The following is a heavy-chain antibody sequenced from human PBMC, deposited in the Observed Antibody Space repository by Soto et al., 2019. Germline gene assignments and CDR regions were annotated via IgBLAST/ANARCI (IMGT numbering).Heavy chain of an antibody. Sequence: GGSLRLSCAASGFSISDYGMEWVRQAPGKGLEWVALISYDGSNTYYADSVKGRFTISRDNSKDTLFLQMTGLRREDTAVYYCAKGAGDRLSLGMDVWGQGTTVTVSS. CDR1: GFSISDYG. J-gene: IGHJ6*02. CDR2: ISYDGSNT. V-gene: IGHV3-30*18. CDR3: AKGAGDRLSLGMDV. D-gene: IGHD1-26*01.